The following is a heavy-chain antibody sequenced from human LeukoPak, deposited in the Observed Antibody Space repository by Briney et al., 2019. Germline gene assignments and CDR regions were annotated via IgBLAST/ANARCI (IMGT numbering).Heavy chain of an antibody. CDR2: ISSDGSIT. CDR3: AKGGIAMADYYFDY. CDR1: GFTLSEHW. V-gene: IGHV3-74*01. J-gene: IGHJ4*02. Sequence: GGSLRLSCAASGFTLSEHWMHWTRQAPGKGLVWVSCISSDGSITRYADSVKGRFTISRDNSKNTLSLQMNSLRAEDTAVYYCAKGGIAMADYYFDYWGQGTLVTVSS. D-gene: IGHD6-19*01.